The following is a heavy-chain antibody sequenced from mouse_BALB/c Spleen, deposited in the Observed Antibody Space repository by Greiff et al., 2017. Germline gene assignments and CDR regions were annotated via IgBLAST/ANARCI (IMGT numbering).Heavy chain of an antibody. D-gene: IGHD1-1*01. J-gene: IGHJ2*01. CDR3: ARHYYGSSYPDY. Sequence: DVQLVESGGGLVKPGGSLKLSCAASGFAFSSYDMSWVRQTPEKRLEWVAYISSGGGSTYYPDTVKGRFTISRDNAKNTLYLQMSSLKSEDTAMYYCARHYYGSSYPDYWGQGTTLTVSS. CDR1: GFAFSSYD. CDR2: ISSGGGST. V-gene: IGHV5-12-1*01.